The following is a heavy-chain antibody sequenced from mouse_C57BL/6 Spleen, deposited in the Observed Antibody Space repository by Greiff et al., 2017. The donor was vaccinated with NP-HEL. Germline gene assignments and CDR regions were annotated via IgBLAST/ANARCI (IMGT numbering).Heavy chain of an antibody. V-gene: IGHV1-82*01. D-gene: IGHD3-2*02. J-gene: IGHJ2*01. CDR3: ARDSSGYVRYFDY. CDR1: GYAFSSSW. CDR2: IYPGDGDT. Sequence: QVQLKESGPELVKPGASVKISCKASGYAFSSSWMNWVKQRPGKGLEWIGRIYPGDGDTNYNGKFKGKATLTADKSSSTAYMQLSSLTSEDSAVYFCARDSSGYVRYFDYWGQGTTLTVSS.